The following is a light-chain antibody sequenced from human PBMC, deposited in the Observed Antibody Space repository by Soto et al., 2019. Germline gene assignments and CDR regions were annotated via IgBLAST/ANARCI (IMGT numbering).Light chain of an antibody. Sequence: QSALTQPASVSGSPGQSITISCTGTSSDVGSYNLVSWYQQHPGKAPKLMIYEGSKWPSGVANRFSGSKSGNTASLTISGLQAEDDADYYCCSYAGSSTPYVFGTGTKLTVL. CDR1: SSDVGSYNL. CDR2: EGS. CDR3: CSYAGSSTPYV. J-gene: IGLJ1*01. V-gene: IGLV2-23*01.